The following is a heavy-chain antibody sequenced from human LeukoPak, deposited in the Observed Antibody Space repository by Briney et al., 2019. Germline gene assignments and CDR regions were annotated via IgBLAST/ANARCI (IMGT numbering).Heavy chain of an antibody. Sequence: PGGSLSLSCAASGFTVISNYMSWVRQAPGKGLEWVSVIYSGGNTNYADSVKGRFAISRDNSKNTLFLQMNSLRAEDTAVYYCARWWPRGHFDYWGQGTLVTVSS. CDR3: ARWWPRGHFDY. CDR2: IYSGGNT. J-gene: IGHJ4*02. V-gene: IGHV3-53*01. D-gene: IGHD2-15*01. CDR1: GFTVISNY.